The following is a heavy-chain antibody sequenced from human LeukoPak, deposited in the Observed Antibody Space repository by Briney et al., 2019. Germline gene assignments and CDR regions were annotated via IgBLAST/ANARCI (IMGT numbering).Heavy chain of an antibody. J-gene: IGHJ4*02. CDR2: IYSGGST. Sequence: PGGSLRLSCAASGFTVSSNYMSWVRQAPGKGLEWVSVIYSGGSTYYADSVKGRFTISRDTSKNTLHLQMNSLRAEDTAVYYCANLGYCSGGSCYVFEYWGQGTLVTVSS. D-gene: IGHD2-15*01. V-gene: IGHV3-53*01. CDR1: GFTVSSNY. CDR3: ANLGYCSGGSCYVFEY.